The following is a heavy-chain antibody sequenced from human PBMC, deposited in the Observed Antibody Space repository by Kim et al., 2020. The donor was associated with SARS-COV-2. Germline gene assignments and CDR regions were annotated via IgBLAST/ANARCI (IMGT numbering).Heavy chain of an antibody. CDR2: INAGNGNT. Sequence: SVKVSCKASGYTFTSYAMHWVRQAPGQRLEWMGWINAGNGNTKYSQKFQGRVTITRDTSASTAYMELSSLRSEDTAVYYCARSDLLRGSLAVAGTFDYWGQGTLVTVSS. CDR1: GYTFTSYA. J-gene: IGHJ4*02. CDR3: ARSDLLRGSLAVAGTFDY. D-gene: IGHD6-19*01. V-gene: IGHV1-3*01.